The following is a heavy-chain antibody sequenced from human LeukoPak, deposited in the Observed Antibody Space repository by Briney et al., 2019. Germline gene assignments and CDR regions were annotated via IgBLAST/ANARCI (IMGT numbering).Heavy chain of an antibody. V-gene: IGHV4-4*09. J-gene: IGHJ4*02. CDR1: GGSISSYY. CDR2: IYTSGST. CDR3: ARGGYSSSWYYFDY. Sequence: SETLSLTCTVSGGSISSYYWSWIRQPPGKGLEWIGYIYTSGSTSYNPSLKSRVTMSVDTSKNQFSLKLSSVTAADTAVYYCARGGYSSSWYYFDYWGQGTLVTVSS. D-gene: IGHD6-13*01.